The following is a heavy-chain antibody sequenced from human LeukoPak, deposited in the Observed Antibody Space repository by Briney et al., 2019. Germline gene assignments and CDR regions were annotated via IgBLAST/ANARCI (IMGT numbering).Heavy chain of an antibody. CDR3: ARGRGSVVPAAMSYYYYYMDV. D-gene: IGHD2-2*01. CDR2: ISSSGSTI. Sequence: PGGSPRLSCAASGFTFSSYEMNWVRQAPGKGLEWVSYISSSGSTIYYADSVKGRFTISRDNAKNSLYLQMNSLRAEDTAVYYCARGRGSVVPAAMSYYYYYMDVWGKGTTVTVSS. V-gene: IGHV3-48*03. CDR1: GFTFSSYE. J-gene: IGHJ6*03.